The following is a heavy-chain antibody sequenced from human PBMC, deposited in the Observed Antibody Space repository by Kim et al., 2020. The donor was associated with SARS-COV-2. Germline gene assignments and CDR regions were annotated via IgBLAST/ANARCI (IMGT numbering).Heavy chain of an antibody. CDR3: ARHDPPATAAGNFYYYYGMDV. D-gene: IGHD6-13*01. V-gene: IGHV4-39*01. CDR2: IYYSGST. CDR1: GGSISSSSYY. Sequence: SETLSLTCTVSGGSISSSSYYWGWIRQPPGKGLEWIGSIYYSGSTYYNPSLKSRVTISVDTSKNQFSLKLSSVTAADTAVYYCARHDPPATAAGNFYYYYGMDVWGQGTTVTVSS. J-gene: IGHJ6*02.